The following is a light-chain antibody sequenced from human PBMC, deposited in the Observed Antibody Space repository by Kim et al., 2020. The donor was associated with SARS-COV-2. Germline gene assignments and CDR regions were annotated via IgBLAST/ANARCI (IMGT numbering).Light chain of an antibody. J-gene: IGLJ2*01. V-gene: IGLV2-14*03. Sequence: QSALTQPASVSGSPGQSITISCTGTSSDVGGYNYVSWYQQHPGKAPKLMIYDVSNRPSGVSNRFSGSKSVNTASLTISGLQAEDEADYYCSSYTSSHTVVFGGGTKLTVL. CDR1: SSDVGGYNY. CDR2: DVS. CDR3: SSYTSSHTVV.